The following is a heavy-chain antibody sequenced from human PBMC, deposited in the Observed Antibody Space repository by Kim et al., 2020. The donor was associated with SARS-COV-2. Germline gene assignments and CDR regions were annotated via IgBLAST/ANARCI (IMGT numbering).Heavy chain of an antibody. CDR3: ARHRITMVRGWWRNNYYFDY. V-gene: IGHV4-39*01. D-gene: IGHD3-10*01. CDR2: IYYSGST. J-gene: IGHJ4*02. Sequence: SETLSLTCTVSGGSISSSSYYWGWIRQPPGKGLEWIGSIYYSGSTYYNPSLKSRVTISVDTSKNQFSLKLSSVTAADTAVYYCARHRITMVRGWWRNNYYFDYWGQGTLVTVSS. CDR1: GGSISSSSYY.